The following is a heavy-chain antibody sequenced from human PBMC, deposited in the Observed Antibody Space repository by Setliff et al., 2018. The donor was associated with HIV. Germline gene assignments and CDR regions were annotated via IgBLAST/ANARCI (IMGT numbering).Heavy chain of an antibody. CDR1: DASINSNNYY. J-gene: IGHJ5*02. V-gene: IGHV4-39*01. CDR2: IYYTGTA. Sequence: SETLSLTCAVSDASINSNNYYWVWIRQTPGKGLEWIGSIYYTGTAYYNPSLRSRVFISVDTSKNQFSLNLSSVSAADTAVYFCSRLTRTSSNSYRGRFDPWGQGTLVTVSS. CDR3: SRLTRTSSNSYRGRFDP. D-gene: IGHD6-13*01.